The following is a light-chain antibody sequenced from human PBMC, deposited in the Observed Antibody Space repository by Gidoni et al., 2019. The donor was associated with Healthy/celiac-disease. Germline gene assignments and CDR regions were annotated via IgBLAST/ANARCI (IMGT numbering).Light chain of an antibody. CDR2: RNN. CDR3: AAWDDSLSEV. CDR1: SSNIGSNY. V-gene: IGLV1-47*01. J-gene: IGLJ2*01. Sequence: QSVLTPPPSASGPPGQRVTISCSGSSSNIGSNYVYWYQQRPGTAPKLLIYRNNQRPSGVPDRFSGSKSGTSASLAISGLRSEDEADYYCAAWDDSLSEVFGGGTKLTVL.